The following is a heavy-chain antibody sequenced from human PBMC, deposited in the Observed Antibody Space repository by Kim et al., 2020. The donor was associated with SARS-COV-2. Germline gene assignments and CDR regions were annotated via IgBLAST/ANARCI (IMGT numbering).Heavy chain of an antibody. V-gene: IGHV3-74*01. D-gene: IGHD3-3*01. Sequence: GDPWKGRFTMSRDTAKITLYLQMNSLGAEDTAVYNCARDSAAALPSGFDYWGQGTPVTVSS. CDR3: ARDSAAALPSGFDY. J-gene: IGHJ4*02.